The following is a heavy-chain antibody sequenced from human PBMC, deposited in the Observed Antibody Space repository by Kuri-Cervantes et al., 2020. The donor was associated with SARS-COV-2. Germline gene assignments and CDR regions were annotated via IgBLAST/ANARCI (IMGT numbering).Heavy chain of an antibody. CDR2: INHSGST. V-gene: IGHV4-34*01. J-gene: IGHJ5*02. D-gene: IGHD2-2*01. CDR3: ARRGSDVVVPAAGNWFDP. CDR1: GVSFSGYY. Sequence: GSLRLSCAVYGVSFSGYYWSWIRQPPGKGLEWIGEINHSGSTNYNPSLKSRVTISVDTSKNQFSLKLSSVTAADTAVYYCARRGSDVVVPAAGNWFDPWGQGTLVTVSS.